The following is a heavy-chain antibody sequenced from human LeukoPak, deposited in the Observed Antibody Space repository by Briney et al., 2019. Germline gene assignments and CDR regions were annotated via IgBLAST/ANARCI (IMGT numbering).Heavy chain of an antibody. V-gene: IGHV4-39*01. CDR2: INYSGNT. D-gene: IGHD3-10*01. CDR1: GGSISSSSYY. Sequence: SETLSLTCTVSGGSISSSSYYWGWIRQPPGKGLEWIGSINYSGNTYYKPSLKSRVTISVDTSKNQFSLKLSSVAAADTAVYYCARQAIGFGEFHFDYWGQGTLVTVSS. J-gene: IGHJ4*02. CDR3: ARQAIGFGEFHFDY.